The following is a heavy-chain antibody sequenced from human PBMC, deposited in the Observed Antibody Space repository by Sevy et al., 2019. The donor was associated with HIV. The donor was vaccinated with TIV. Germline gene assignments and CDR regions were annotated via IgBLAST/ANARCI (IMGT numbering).Heavy chain of an antibody. CDR1: GFTFSDYY. Sequence: GGSLRLSCAASGFTFSDYYMSWIRQAPGKGLEWVSYISSSGSTIYYADSVKGRFTISRDNAKNSLYLQMNSLRAEDTAVYYCARARGKYYDFWSGSPDFDYWGQGTLVTVSS. V-gene: IGHV3-11*04. CDR3: ARARGKYYDFWSGSPDFDY. J-gene: IGHJ4*02. CDR2: ISSSGSTI. D-gene: IGHD3-3*01.